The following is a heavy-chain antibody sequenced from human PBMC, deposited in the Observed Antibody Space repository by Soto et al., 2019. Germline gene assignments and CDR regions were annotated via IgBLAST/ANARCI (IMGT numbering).Heavy chain of an antibody. V-gene: IGHV4-34*01. CDR2: INHSGST. Sequence: SETLSLTCAVYGGSFSGYYWSWIRQPPGKGLEWIGEINHSGSTNYNPSLKSRVTISVDTSKNQFSLKLSSLTAADTAVYYCARPDYDILTESAFDTWGQGTMVTVSS. CDR1: GGSFSGYY. J-gene: IGHJ3*02. CDR3: ARPDYDILTESAFDT. D-gene: IGHD3-9*01.